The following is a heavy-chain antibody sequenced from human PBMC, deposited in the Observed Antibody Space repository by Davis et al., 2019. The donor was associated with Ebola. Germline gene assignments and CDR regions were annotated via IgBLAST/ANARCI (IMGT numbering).Heavy chain of an antibody. CDR2: IIPVFGTT. CDR3: ATYGLWY. D-gene: IGHD2-21*01. V-gene: IGHV1-69*13. Sequence: AASVKVSCKASGDTFRTYTVAWVRQAPGQGLEWIGGIIPVFGTTDYAARFQGRVTITADESTSTAYMELSSLRSEDTAVYYCATYGLWYWGQGTLVTVSS. J-gene: IGHJ4*02. CDR1: GDTFRTYT.